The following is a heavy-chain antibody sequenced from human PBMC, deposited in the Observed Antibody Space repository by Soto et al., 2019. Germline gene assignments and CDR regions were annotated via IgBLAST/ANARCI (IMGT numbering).Heavy chain of an antibody. CDR1: GYTFSSYS. Sequence: PGGSLRLSCAASGYTFSSYSMNWVRQAPGKGLEWVSSISSSSSYIYYADSVKGRFTISRDNAKNSLYLQMNSLRAEDTAVYYCARERYYYDSSGYWYYGMDVWGQGTTVTVSS. V-gene: IGHV3-21*01. D-gene: IGHD3-22*01. J-gene: IGHJ6*02. CDR2: ISSSSSYI. CDR3: ARERYYYDSSGYWYYGMDV.